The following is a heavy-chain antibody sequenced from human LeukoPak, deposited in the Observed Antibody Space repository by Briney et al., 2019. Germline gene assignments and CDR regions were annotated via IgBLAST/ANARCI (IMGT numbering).Heavy chain of an antibody. CDR1: GGSISSGDYY. CDR3: ATLIAYYDILTGYSKLVEVFDI. D-gene: IGHD3-9*01. J-gene: IGHJ3*02. CDR2: FYYSGST. V-gene: IGHV4-30-4*01. Sequence: PSETLSLTCTVSGGSISSGDYYWNWIRQPPGKGLEWVGSFYYSGSTYYNPSLRSRLTISVDTSKNQFSLKLSSVTAADTAVYYCATLIAYYDILTGYSKLVEVFDIWGQGTMVTVSS.